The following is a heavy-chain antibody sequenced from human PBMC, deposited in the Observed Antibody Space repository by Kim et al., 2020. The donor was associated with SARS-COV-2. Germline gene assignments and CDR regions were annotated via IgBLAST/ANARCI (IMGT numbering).Heavy chain of an antibody. D-gene: IGHD3-10*01. J-gene: IGHJ4*02. CDR3: AKDVRLGRPGGYYY. Sequence: ADAMEGRITIARDNAKNSLYLQMDSLRADDTAMYYCAKDVRLGRPGGYYYWGQGTLVTVSS. V-gene: IGHV3-11*01.